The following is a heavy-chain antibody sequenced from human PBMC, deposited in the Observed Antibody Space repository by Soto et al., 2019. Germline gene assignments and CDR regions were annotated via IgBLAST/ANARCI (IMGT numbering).Heavy chain of an antibody. CDR1: GGTFSSYA. D-gene: IGHD4-17*01. Sequence: QVQLVQSGAEVKKPGSSVKVSCKASGGTFSSYAISWVRQAPGQGLEWMGGIILIFGTANYAQKFQGRVTITADESTSTAYMELSSLRSEDTAVYYCARASLHRPGLRLPQGAGVFDCWGQGTLVTVSS. V-gene: IGHV1-69*01. J-gene: IGHJ4*02. CDR3: ARASLHRPGLRLPQGAGVFDC. CDR2: IILIFGTA.